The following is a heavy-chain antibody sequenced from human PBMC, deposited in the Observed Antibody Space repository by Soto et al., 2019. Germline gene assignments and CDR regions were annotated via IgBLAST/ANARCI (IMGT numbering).Heavy chain of an antibody. CDR3: ATKVPEWELLAVWAFDI. CDR1: GYTLTELS. J-gene: IGHJ3*02. D-gene: IGHD1-26*01. Sequence: EASVKVSCKVSGYTLTELSMHWVRQAPGKGLEWMGGFDPEDGETIYAQRFQGRVTMTEDTSTDTAYMELSSLRSEDTAVYYCATKVPEWELLAVWAFDIWGQGTMVTVSS. V-gene: IGHV1-24*01. CDR2: FDPEDGET.